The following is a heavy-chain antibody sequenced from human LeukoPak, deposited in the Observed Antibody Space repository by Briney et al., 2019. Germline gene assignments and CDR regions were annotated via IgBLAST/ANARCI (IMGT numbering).Heavy chain of an antibody. J-gene: IGHJ6*02. D-gene: IGHD2-21*01. CDR3: ARSDSAGIPNGMDV. V-gene: IGHV3-33*01. Sequence: GGSLRLSCAASGFTFSSYGMHWVRQAPGKGLEWVAVIWYDGSNKYYADSVKGRFTISRDNSKNTLYLQMNSLRAEDTAVYYCARSDSAGIPNGMDVWGQGTTVTVSS. CDR1: GFTFSSYG. CDR2: IWYDGSNK.